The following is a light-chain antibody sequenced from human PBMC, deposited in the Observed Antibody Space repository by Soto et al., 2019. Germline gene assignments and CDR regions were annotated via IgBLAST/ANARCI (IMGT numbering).Light chain of an antibody. CDR2: EVT. J-gene: IGLJ3*02. CDR3: SSYIPRITDWA. V-gene: IGLV2-14*03. Sequence: QSALTQPASVSGSPGQSITISCTGTSSDVGGYNLVSWYQQHPGEAPKLMIYEVTNRPSGVSNRFSGSKSGNTASLTISGLQAEDEADYYCSSYIPRITDWAFGGGTTLTV. CDR1: SSDVGGYNL.